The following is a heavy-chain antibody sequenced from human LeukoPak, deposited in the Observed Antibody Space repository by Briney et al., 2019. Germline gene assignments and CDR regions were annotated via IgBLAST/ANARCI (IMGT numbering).Heavy chain of an antibody. J-gene: IGHJ4*02. D-gene: IGHD6-19*01. CDR3: AKEMYSSGWQLDY. CDR2: VSGSGGST. V-gene: IGHV3-23*01. Sequence: PGGSLRLSCAASGFTFSTYAMSWVRQAPGKGLEWVSAVSGSGGSTYHADSVKGRFTISRDNSKNTLYPQMNSLRAEDTAVYYCAKEMYSSGWQLDYWGQGTLVTVSS. CDR1: GFTFSTYA.